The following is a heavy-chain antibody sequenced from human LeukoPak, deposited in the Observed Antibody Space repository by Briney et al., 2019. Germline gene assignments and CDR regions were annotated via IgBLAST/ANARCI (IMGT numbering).Heavy chain of an antibody. V-gene: IGHV4-59*12. J-gene: IGHJ1*01. CDR2: IYYSGST. Sequence: PSETLSLTCTVSGGSISSYYWSWIRQPSGKGLEWIGYIYYSGSTNYNPSLKSRVTISVDTSKNQFSLKLSSVTAADTAVYYCARGDNNIRITMVRGARRAFQHWGQGTLVTVSS. CDR3: ARGDNNIRITMVRGARRAFQH. CDR1: GGSISSYY. D-gene: IGHD3-10*01.